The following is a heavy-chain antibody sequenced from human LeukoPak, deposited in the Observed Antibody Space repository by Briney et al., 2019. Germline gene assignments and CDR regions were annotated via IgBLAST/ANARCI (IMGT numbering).Heavy chain of an antibody. V-gene: IGHV3-23*01. Sequence: PGGSLRLSCAASGFTFSSYAMSWVRQAPGKGLEWVSAISGSGGSTYYADSVKGRFTISRDNSKNTLYLQMNSLRAEDTAVYYCAKDRNSGYDFLDAFDIWGQGTMVTVSS. D-gene: IGHD5-12*01. CDR2: ISGSGGST. J-gene: IGHJ3*02. CDR3: AKDRNSGYDFLDAFDI. CDR1: GFTFSSYA.